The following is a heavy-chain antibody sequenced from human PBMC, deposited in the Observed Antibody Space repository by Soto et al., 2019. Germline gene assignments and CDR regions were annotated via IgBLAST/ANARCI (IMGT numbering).Heavy chain of an antibody. J-gene: IGHJ6*02. CDR3: ARDQVPYYYYYYGMEV. V-gene: IGHV1-46*01. Sequence: XSVKVCCTGSVSTFTGYYRHLVRQAPGQGLECMGIMNPSGGSTSYAQKFQVRVTMTRDTSTSTVYMELSSLRSEDTAVYYCARDQVPYYYYYYGMEVWAKGPRSPSP. CDR1: VSTFTGYY. CDR2: MNPSGGST.